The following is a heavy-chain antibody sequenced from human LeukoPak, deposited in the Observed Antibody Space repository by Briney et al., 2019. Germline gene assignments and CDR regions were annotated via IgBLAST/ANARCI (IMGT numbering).Heavy chain of an antibody. Sequence: GGSLRLSCAASGFTVSSNYMSWVRQAPGEGLEWVSVIYSGGSTYYADSVKGRFTISRDNSKNTLYLQMNSLRAEDTAVYYCARDTYCSGGSCYSYWGQGTLVTVSS. J-gene: IGHJ4*02. CDR2: IYSGGST. CDR3: ARDTYCSGGSCYSY. CDR1: GFTVSSNY. V-gene: IGHV3-53*01. D-gene: IGHD2-15*01.